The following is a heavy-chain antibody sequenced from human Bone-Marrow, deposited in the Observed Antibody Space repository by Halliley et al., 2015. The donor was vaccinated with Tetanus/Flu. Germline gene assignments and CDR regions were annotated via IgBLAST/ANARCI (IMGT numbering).Heavy chain of an antibody. J-gene: IGHJ3*02. D-gene: IGHD3-10*01. Sequence: PPGKGLEWIGYIYFNGDTNYNPSLKSRITISVDTSKNQFSRKLKSVTVADTAVYYCATRGIFDIWGQGTMVIVSS. V-gene: IGHV4-59*01. CDR3: ATRGIFDI. CDR2: IYFNGDT.